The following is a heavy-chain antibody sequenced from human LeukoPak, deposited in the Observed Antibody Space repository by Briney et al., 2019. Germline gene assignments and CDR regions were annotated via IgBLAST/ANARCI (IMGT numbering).Heavy chain of an antibody. J-gene: IGHJ4*02. V-gene: IGHV3-7*01. Sequence: GGSLRLSCAASGFTFSLYWMNWVRQAPGKGLEWVANIKQDGSDKYYVDSVKGRFTISRDNAKNSLYLQMNSLRAEDTAVYYCAIIPRAAAGPSARSPFHYWGQGTLVTVSS. CDR2: IKQDGSDK. D-gene: IGHD6-13*01. CDR1: GFTFSLYW. CDR3: AIIPRAAAGPSARSPFHY.